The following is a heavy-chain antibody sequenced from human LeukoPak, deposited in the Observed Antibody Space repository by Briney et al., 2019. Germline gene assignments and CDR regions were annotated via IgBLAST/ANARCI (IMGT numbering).Heavy chain of an antibody. CDR1: GFTFSNAW. CDR3: TTSKAIRLDAFDI. CDR2: IKSKTDGGTT. V-gene: IGHV3-15*01. Sequence: PGGSLRLSCAASGFTFSNAWMSWVRQAPGKGLEWVGRIKSKTDGGTTDYAAPVKGRFTISRDDSKNTLYLQMNSLKTEDTAVYYCTTSKAIRLDAFDIWGQGTMVTVSS. J-gene: IGHJ3*02.